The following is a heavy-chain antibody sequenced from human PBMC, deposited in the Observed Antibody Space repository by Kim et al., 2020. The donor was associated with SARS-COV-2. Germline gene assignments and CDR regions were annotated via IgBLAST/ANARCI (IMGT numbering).Heavy chain of an antibody. V-gene: IGHV3-49*03. D-gene: IGHD2-2*01. J-gene: IGHJ6*02. CDR2: IKSKTYGGTT. CDR3: GKALLLLEPAPARYYGTVV. CDR1: GFTFGDDA. Sequence: GGSLRLSCTASGFTFGDDAVSWFRQAPGKGLEWVGIIKSKTYGGTTDYAASVKGRFTFSRDDSKNIAYLQLNSRKTEDKAVYYCGKALLLLEPAPARYYGTVVWGQVTTVTVS.